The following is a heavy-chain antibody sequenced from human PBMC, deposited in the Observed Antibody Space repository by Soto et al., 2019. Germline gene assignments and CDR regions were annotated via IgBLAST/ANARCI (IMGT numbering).Heavy chain of an antibody. CDR1: GLTFSSYA. D-gene: IGHD6-19*01. V-gene: IGHV3-30-3*01. CDR3: ARDRGWSLFDY. Sequence: PGGSLRLSCAASGLTFSSYAMHWVRQAPGKGLEWVAVISYDGSNKYYADSVKGRFTISRDNSKNTLYLQMNSLRAEDTAVYYCARDRGWSLFDYWGQGTLVTVSS. CDR2: ISYDGSNK. J-gene: IGHJ4*02.